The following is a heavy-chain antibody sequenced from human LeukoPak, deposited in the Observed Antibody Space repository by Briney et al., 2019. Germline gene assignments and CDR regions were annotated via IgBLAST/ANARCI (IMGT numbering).Heavy chain of an antibody. Sequence: GGSLRLSCAASGFTFSSYSMNWVRQAPGKGLEWVSSISSSSSYIYYADSVKGRFTISRDNVKNSLYLQMNSLRAEDTAVYYCARGLQQWLVQYWGQGTLVTVSS. CDR3: ARGLQQWLVQY. CDR1: GFTFSSYS. D-gene: IGHD6-19*01. J-gene: IGHJ4*02. V-gene: IGHV3-21*01. CDR2: ISSSSSYI.